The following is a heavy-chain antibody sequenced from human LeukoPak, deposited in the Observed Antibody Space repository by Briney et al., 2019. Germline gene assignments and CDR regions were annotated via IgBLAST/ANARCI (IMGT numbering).Heavy chain of an antibody. CDR1: GFTFSSYS. V-gene: IGHV3-21*01. J-gene: IGHJ3*02. CDR2: ISSSSSYI. D-gene: IGHD3-22*01. Sequence: GGSLRLSCAASGFTFSSYSMNWVRQAPGKGLEWVSSISSSSSYIYYADSVKGRFTISRDNAMNSLYLQMNSLRAEDTAVYYCARDRDSSGFRDAFDIWGQGTMVTVSS. CDR3: ARDRDSSGFRDAFDI.